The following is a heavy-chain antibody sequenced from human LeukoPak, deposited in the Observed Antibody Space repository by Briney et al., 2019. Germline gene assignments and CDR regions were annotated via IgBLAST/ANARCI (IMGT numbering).Heavy chain of an antibody. Sequence: ASVKVSCKASGYTFTSYDINWVRQATGQGLEWMGWMNPNSGNTGYAQKFQGRVTMTRDTSTSTVYMELSSLRSEDTAVYYCARDLEFAYCSSTSCPSYMDVWGKGTTVTVSS. D-gene: IGHD2-2*01. CDR1: GYTFTSYD. V-gene: IGHV1-8*01. CDR3: ARDLEFAYCSSTSCPSYMDV. J-gene: IGHJ6*03. CDR2: MNPNSGNT.